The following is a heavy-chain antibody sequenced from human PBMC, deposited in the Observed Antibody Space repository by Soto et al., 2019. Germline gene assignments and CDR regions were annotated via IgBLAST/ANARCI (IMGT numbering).Heavy chain of an antibody. CDR1: GFAVSSSY. D-gene: IGHD3-22*01. V-gene: IGHV3-53*01. CDR3: VRDKPIDASGYYWSFVFDY. J-gene: IGHJ4*02. Sequence: EVHLVESGGGLIQPGGSLRLSCAASGFAVSSSYMSWVRQAPGKGLEWVSIIFNGDSTFYADSVKGRFTISRDNSKNTLYLQMNSLRAEDKVVYYCVRDKPIDASGYYWSFVFDYWGQGTRVTVSS. CDR2: IFNGDST.